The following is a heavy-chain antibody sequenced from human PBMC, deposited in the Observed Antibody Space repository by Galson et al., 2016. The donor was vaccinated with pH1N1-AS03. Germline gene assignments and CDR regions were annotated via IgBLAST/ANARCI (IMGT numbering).Heavy chain of an antibody. Sequence: TLSLTCTVSGDSINRGDYYWSWIRQPPGKGLEWIGYIYYSGSTYYNPSLKSRVTISVDMSKNQFSLKLSSVTAADTAVYYCAKGAVGTAVGDGFDIWGQGTMVTVSS. CDR3: AKGAVGTAVGDGFDI. CDR2: IYYSGST. J-gene: IGHJ3*02. D-gene: IGHD5-18*01. CDR1: GDSINRGDYY. V-gene: IGHV4-30-4*01.